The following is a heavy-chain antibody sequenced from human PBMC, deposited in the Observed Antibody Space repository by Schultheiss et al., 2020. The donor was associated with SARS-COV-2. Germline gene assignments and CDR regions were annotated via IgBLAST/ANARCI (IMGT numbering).Heavy chain of an antibody. Sequence: SETLSLTCTVSGGSVSSGSYYWSWIRQSPGKEMQWIGYISYNGDTEYSPSVKGRISISLDTSKNQFSLKLASVTAADTAMYYCARTWERFTIFGDWGQGMLVTVSS. CDR2: ISYNGDT. J-gene: IGHJ4*01. CDR1: GGSVSSGSYY. V-gene: IGHV4-61*01. CDR3: ARTWERFTIFGD. D-gene: IGHD3-3*01.